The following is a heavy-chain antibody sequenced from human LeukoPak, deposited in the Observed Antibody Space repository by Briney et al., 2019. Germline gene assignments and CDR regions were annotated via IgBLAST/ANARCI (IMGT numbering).Heavy chain of an antibody. J-gene: IGHJ4*02. CDR2: ISGSGGST. V-gene: IGHV3-23*01. D-gene: IGHD3-9*01. CDR1: GFTFSSYA. CDR3: AKGPDAILTGASADDY. Sequence: GGSLGLSCAASGFTFSSYAMSWVRQVPGKGLEWVSAISGSGGSTYYADSVKGRFTISRDNSKNTLYLQMDSLRAEDTAVYYCAKGPDAILTGASADDYWGQGTLVTVSS.